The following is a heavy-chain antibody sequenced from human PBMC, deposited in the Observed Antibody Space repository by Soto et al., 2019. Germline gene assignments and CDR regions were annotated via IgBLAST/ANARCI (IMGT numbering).Heavy chain of an antibody. CDR1: GFNLGSYG. V-gene: IGHV3-74*01. D-gene: IGHD1-7*01. Sequence: XGSLRLSCSASGFNLGSYGMHWVRQAPGRGLVWVSRINDYGTAINYAESVEGRFTISRDDAKSEVYLQMSNLRAEDTAVYYCARGGLELFDSWGQGALVTVSS. CDR3: ARGGLELFDS. J-gene: IGHJ5*01. CDR2: INDYGTAI.